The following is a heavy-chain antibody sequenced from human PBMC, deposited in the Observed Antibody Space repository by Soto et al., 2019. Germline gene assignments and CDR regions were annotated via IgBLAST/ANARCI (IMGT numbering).Heavy chain of an antibody. J-gene: IGHJ6*02. CDR3: ARRREAAGKNYYYYYGMDV. CDR2: IYYSGST. CDR1: GGSVSRGSYY. Sequence: PSETLSLTCTVSGGSVSRGSYYWSWIRQPPGKGLEWIGYIYYSGSTNYNPSLKSRVTISVDTSKNQFSLKLSSVTAADTAVYYCARRREAAGKNYYYYYGMDVWGQGTTVTVSS. D-gene: IGHD6-25*01. V-gene: IGHV4-61*01.